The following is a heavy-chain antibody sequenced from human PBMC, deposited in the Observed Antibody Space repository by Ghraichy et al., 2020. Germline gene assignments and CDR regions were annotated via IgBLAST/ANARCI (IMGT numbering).Heavy chain of an antibody. Sequence: GSLRLSCTVSGGSVSSGSYYWSWIRQPPGKGLEWIGYIYYSGSTNYNPSLKGRVTISVDTSKNKCSLKLSSVTAADTAVYYCAREADEQQWPFDYWGQGTLVTVSS. J-gene: IGHJ4*02. V-gene: IGHV4-61*01. CDR1: GGSVSSGSYY. CDR3: AREADEQQWPFDY. CDR2: IYYSGST. D-gene: IGHD6-19*01.